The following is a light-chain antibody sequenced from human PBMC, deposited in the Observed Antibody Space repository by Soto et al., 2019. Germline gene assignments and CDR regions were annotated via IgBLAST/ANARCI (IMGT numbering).Light chain of an antibody. V-gene: IGLV1-44*01. Sequence: QSVLTQPPSASGTPGQRVTISCSGSRSNIGGNTVNWYQQLPGTAPKLLIYTTDQRPSGVPDRSSGSKSGTSASLAISGLQSEDEADYYCAGWDDSLKGYVFGTGTKLTVL. J-gene: IGLJ1*01. CDR1: RSNIGGNT. CDR2: TTD. CDR3: AGWDDSLKGYV.